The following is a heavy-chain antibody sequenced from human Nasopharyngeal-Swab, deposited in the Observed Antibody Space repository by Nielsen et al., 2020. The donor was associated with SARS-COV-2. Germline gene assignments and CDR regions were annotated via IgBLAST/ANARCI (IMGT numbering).Heavy chain of an antibody. J-gene: IGHJ6*02. CDR3: ARDGFYDFWSGYGGDDFYGMDV. CDR1: GYRFNSYG. D-gene: IGHD3-3*01. CDR2: IGVYNGNI. V-gene: IGHV1-18*01. Sequence: ASVKVSCKASGYRFNSYGISWVRQAPGQGLEWMGWIGVYNGNIKYAPRVQGRVTMTADTSTSTVNMEVRGLRSDDTAVYYCARDGFYDFWSGYGGDDFYGMDVWGQGTTVTV.